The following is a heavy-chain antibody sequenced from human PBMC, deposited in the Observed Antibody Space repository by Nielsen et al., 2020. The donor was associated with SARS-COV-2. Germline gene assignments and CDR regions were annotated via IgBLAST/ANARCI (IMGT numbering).Heavy chain of an antibody. J-gene: IGHJ4*02. Sequence: GESLKISCAASRFTFSSLWMSWVRQVPGKGLEWVTDIKPDGSEKFYVDSVKGRFTISRDNAKNSLYLQMNSLRAEDTAVYYCAKALRSGWPFDYWGQGTLVTVSS. D-gene: IGHD6-19*01. CDR1: RFTFSSLW. CDR2: IKPDGSEK. V-gene: IGHV3-7*03. CDR3: AKALRSGWPFDY.